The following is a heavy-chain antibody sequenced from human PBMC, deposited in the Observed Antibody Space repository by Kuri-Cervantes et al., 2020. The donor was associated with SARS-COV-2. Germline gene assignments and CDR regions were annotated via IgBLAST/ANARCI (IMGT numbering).Heavy chain of an antibody. J-gene: IGHJ6*03. D-gene: IGHD3-3*01. CDR2: IYYSGST. V-gene: IGHV4-59*11. CDR1: GGSISSHY. CDR3: ASGLDFWSGYYTGPWGEADYYYYMDV. Sequence: GSLRLSCTVSGGSISSHYWSWIRQPPGKGLEWIGYIYYSGSTNHNPSLKSRVTISVDTSKNQFSLKLSSVTAADTAVYYCASGLDFWSGYYTGPWGEADYYYYMDVWGKGTTVTVSS.